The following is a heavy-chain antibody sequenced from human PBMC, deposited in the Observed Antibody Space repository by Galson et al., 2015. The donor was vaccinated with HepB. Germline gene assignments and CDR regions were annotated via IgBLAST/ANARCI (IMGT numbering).Heavy chain of an antibody. CDR1: GFTFSSYS. D-gene: IGHD1-26*01. J-gene: IGHJ6*02. CDR2: ISSTSYSI. CDR3: ARDMPPNRMVGAYFYSYGMDV. V-gene: IGHV3-21*06. Sequence: SLRLSCAASGFTFSSYSMNWVRQAPGKGLEWVSSISSTSYSIYYADSVKGRFTISRDNAKNSLYLQMNSLRAEDTAVYYCARDMPPNRMVGAYFYSYGMDVWGQGTTVTVSS.